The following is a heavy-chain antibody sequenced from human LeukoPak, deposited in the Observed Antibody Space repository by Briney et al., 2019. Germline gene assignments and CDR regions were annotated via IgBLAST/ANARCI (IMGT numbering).Heavy chain of an antibody. V-gene: IGHV3-30*02. D-gene: IGHD3-22*01. J-gene: IGHJ3*02. CDR1: GFTFSSYG. CDR2: IRYDGSNK. Sequence: PGGSLRLSCAASGFTFSSYGMHWVRQAPGKGLEWVAFIRYDGSNKYYADSVKGRFTISRDNSKNTLYLQMNSLRAEDTAVYYCAAPRSSGYRRDAHDAFDIWGQGTMVTVSS. CDR3: AAPRSSGYRRDAHDAFDI.